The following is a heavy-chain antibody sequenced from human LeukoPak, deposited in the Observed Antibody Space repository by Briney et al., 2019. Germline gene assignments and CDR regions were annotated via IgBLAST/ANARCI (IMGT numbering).Heavy chain of an antibody. J-gene: IGHJ5*02. CDR3: ARDVHGDYGSGWFDP. CDR1: GGTFNNSA. Sequence: ASVEVSCKTSGGTFNNSAISWVRQAPGQGLEWLGGIMPLFGTAGYAQKFQGRVTITKDESTRTVYLELTSLTSDDTAVYYCARDVHGDYGSGWFDPWGQGTLVSVSS. D-gene: IGHD4-17*01. CDR2: IMPLFGTA. V-gene: IGHV1-69*05.